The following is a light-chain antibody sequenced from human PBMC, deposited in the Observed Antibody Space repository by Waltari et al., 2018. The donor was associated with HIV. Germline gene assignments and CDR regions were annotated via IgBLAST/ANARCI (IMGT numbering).Light chain of an antibody. CDR1: SGTRVGAYR. V-gene: IGLV5-45*02. Sequence: QAVLTPPSSLSASPAASPSITCTVRSGTRVGAYRIYGHHQRPGSPPQSPLRYKSDSEKQQGSGVPSRFSGSKDASANAGILLISGLQSEDEADYYCMIWHSSAGVFGGGTKLTVL. CDR3: MIWHSSAGV. J-gene: IGLJ3*02. CDR2: YKSDSEK.